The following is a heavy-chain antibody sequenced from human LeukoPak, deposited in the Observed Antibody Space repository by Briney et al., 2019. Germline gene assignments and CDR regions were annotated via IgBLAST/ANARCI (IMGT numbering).Heavy chain of an antibody. CDR1: GFSFTNAW. CDR3: ANTLEMATIHFDY. CDR2: ISYDGSNK. Sequence: GGSLRLSCAAFGFSFTNAWMNWVRQAPGKGLEWVAVISYDGSNKYYADSVKGRFTISRDNSKNTLYLQMNSLRAEDTAVYYCANTLEMATIHFDYWGQGTLVTVSS. J-gene: IGHJ4*02. V-gene: IGHV3-30*18. D-gene: IGHD5-24*01.